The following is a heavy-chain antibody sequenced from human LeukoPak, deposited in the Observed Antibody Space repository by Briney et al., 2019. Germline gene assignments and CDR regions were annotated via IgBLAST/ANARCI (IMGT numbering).Heavy chain of an antibody. CDR2: LSGSGDST. J-gene: IGHJ4*02. CDR3: AREDYVWGSYRSSGSD. V-gene: IGHV3-23*01. CDR1: GFTFSSYA. D-gene: IGHD3-16*02. Sequence: GGSLRLSCAASGFTFSSYAMSWVRLAPGKGLEWVSVLSGSGDSTYYADSVKGRFTISRDNSKNTLYLQMNSLRAEDTAVYYCAREDYVWGSYRSSGSDWGQGTLVTVSS.